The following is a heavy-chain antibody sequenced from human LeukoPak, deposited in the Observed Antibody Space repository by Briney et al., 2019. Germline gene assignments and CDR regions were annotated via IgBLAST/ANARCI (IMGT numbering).Heavy chain of an antibody. V-gene: IGHV1-2*02. CDR1: GYTFTGYY. CDR3: AREDYGSGSYYPFDY. Sequence: GASVKVSCKASGYTFTGYYMHWVRQAPGQGLEWMGWINPNSGGTNYAQKFQGRVTMTRDTSISTAYMELSRLRSDDTAVYYRAREDYGSGSYYPFDYWGQGTLVTVSS. CDR2: INPNSGGT. D-gene: IGHD3-10*01. J-gene: IGHJ4*02.